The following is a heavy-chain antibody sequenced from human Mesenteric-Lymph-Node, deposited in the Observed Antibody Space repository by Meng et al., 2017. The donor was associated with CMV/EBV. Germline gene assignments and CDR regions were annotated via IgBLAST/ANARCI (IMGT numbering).Heavy chain of an antibody. CDR1: GGSISSSSYY. J-gene: IGHJ6*02. Sequence: SETLSLTCTVSGGSISSSSYYWGWIRQPPGKGLEWIGSIYYSGSTYYNPSLKSRVTISVDTSKNQFSLKLSSVTAADTAVYYCSRDRRDLFYHAMDVWGQGTTVTVSS. V-gene: IGHV4-39*07. CDR3: SRDRRDLFYHAMDV. CDR2: IYYSGST.